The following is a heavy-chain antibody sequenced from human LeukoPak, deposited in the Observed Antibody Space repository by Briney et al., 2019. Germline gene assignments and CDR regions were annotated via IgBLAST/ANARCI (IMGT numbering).Heavy chain of an antibody. V-gene: IGHV1-69*05. D-gene: IGHD1-26*01. J-gene: IGHJ6*02. CDR3: ARQDLGSYSYYYYYYGMDV. CDR2: IIPIFGTA. Sequence: ASVKVSCKASGGTFSSYAISWVRQAPGQGLEWMGGIIPIFGTANYAQKFQGRVTITTDESTSTAYMELSSLRSEDTAVYYCARQDLGSYSYYYYYYGMDVWGQGTTVTVSS. CDR1: GGTFSSYA.